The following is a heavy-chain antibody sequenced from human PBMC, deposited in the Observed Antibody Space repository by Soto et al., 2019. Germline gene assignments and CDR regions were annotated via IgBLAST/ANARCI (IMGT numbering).Heavy chain of an antibody. D-gene: IGHD2-2*01. CDR2: IYNVGST. CDR3: ARDSQGVPAVTPGYHYFGMDV. CDR1: GFTVSTNY. J-gene: IGHJ6*02. V-gene: IGHV3-53*01. Sequence: GGSLRLSCAASGFTVSTNYMNWVRQAPGKGLEWVSIIYNVGSTYYADSVRGRFTISRDNSKTTLYLQMNNLRVEDTAVYSCARDSQGVPAVTPGYHYFGMDVWGQGTKVTVSS.